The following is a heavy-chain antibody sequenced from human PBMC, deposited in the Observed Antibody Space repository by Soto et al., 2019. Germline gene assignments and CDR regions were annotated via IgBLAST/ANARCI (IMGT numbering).Heavy chain of an antibody. Sequence: GGSLRLSCAASGFTFDSSWMHWVRQAAGKGLVWVSRTNGDGTSTSYADSVKGRFTISRDNAKNTLYLQMDSLRVEDTAVYYCTKWDYNAANAFHIWGQGTMVTVSS. CDR1: GFTFDSSW. CDR3: TKWDYNAANAFHI. J-gene: IGHJ3*02. V-gene: IGHV3-74*01. D-gene: IGHD1-1*01. CDR2: TNGDGTST.